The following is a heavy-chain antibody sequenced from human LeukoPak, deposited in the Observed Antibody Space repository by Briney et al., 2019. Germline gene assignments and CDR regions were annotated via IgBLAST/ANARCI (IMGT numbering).Heavy chain of an antibody. J-gene: IGHJ4*02. CDR2: INHSGST. CDR1: DGSFSGYS. D-gene: IGHD2/OR15-2a*01. Sequence: SETLSLTCAVYDGSFSGYSWSWIRQPPGKGLEWIGEINHSGSTNYNPSLKSRVTISLDTSKKQFSLKLSSVTAADTAVYYCASAATPLRNRTYYFDYWGQGTLVTVSS. V-gene: IGHV4-34*01. CDR3: ASAATPLRNRTYYFDY.